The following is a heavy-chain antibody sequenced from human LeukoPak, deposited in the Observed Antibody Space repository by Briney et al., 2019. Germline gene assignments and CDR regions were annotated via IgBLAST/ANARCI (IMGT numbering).Heavy chain of an antibody. CDR3: ARTAVVVPLHQN. V-gene: IGHV4-34*01. D-gene: IGHD2-15*01. CDR1: GGSFSGYY. CDR2: INHSGST. J-gene: IGHJ4*02. Sequence: PSETLSLTCAVYGGSFSGYYWSWIRQPPGKGLEWIGEINHSGSTNYNPSLKSRVTISVDTSKNQFSLKLSSVTAADTAVYYCARTAVVVPLHQNWGQGTPVTVSS.